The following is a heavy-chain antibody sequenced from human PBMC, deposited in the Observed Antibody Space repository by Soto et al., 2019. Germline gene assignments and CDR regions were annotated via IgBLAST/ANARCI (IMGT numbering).Heavy chain of an antibody. Sequence: QVQLQESGPGLVKPSRTLSLTCTVSGGSISSGDDFWTWIRQPPGKGLEWIGYIYYSGSTYYNPSLKSRLTMSVDTCKNQFSLKLSSVTAADTAVYYCARDRAKWKDYYYYGMDVWGQGTTVTVSS. CDR2: IYYSGST. J-gene: IGHJ6*02. CDR1: GGSISSGDDF. CDR3: ARDRAKWKDYYYYGMDV. V-gene: IGHV4-30-4*01. D-gene: IGHD1-20*01.